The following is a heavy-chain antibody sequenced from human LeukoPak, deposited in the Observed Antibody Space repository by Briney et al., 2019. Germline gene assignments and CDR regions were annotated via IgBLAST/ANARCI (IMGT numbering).Heavy chain of an antibody. Sequence: SETLSLTCTVSGGSISSGSYYWSWIRQPAGKGLEWIGRIYTSGTTNYNPSLKSRVTTSVDTSKNQFSLKLSSVTAADTAVYYCARDPWFYYDSGGYFQTWGQGTLVTVSS. J-gene: IGHJ4*02. CDR2: IYTSGTT. V-gene: IGHV4-61*02. CDR1: GGSISSGSYY. D-gene: IGHD3-22*01. CDR3: ARDPWFYYDSGGYFQT.